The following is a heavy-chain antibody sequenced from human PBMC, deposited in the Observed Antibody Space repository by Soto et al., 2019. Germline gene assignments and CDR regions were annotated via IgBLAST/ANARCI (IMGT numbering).Heavy chain of an antibody. Sequence: SETLSLTCTVSGGSISSYYWSWIRQPPGKGLEWIGYIYYSGSTNYNPSLKSRVTISVDTSKNQFSLKLSSVTAADTAVYYCARTQVKTYSSSWYFDYWAQGTLVPVSS. CDR2: IYYSGST. CDR1: GGSISSYY. CDR3: ARTQVKTYSSSWYFDY. J-gene: IGHJ4*02. V-gene: IGHV4-59*01. D-gene: IGHD6-13*01.